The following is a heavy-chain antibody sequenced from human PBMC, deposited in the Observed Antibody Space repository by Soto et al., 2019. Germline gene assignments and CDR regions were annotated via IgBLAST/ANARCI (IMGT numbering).Heavy chain of an antibody. J-gene: IGHJ3*02. CDR3: TREGLREWDIVLMVYATDAFDI. CDR2: IRSKAYGGTT. D-gene: IGHD2-8*01. V-gene: IGHV3-49*03. Sequence: GGSLRLSCTASGFTFGDYAMSWFRQAPGKGLEWVGFIRSKAYGGTTEYAASVKGRFTSSIDDSKSIAYLQMNSLKTEDTAVYYCTREGLREWDIVLMVYATDAFDIWGQGTMVTVSS. CDR1: GFTFGDYA.